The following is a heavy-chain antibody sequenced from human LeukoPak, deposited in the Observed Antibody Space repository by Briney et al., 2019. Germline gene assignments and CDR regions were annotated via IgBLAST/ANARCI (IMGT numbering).Heavy chain of an antibody. J-gene: IGHJ4*02. CDR2: ISSSSSYI. CDR3: ARGVPIPATHPIDY. CDR1: GFTFSSYS. Sequence: GGSLRLSCAASGFTFSSYSMTWVRQAPGKGLEWVSSISSSSSYIYYADSVKGRFTISRDNAKNSLYLQMNSLRADDTAVYYCARGVPIPATHPIDYWGQGSLVTVSS. D-gene: IGHD3-10*01. V-gene: IGHV3-21*01.